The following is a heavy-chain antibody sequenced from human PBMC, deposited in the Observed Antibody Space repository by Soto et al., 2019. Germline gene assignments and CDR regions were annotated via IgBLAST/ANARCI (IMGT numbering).Heavy chain of an antibody. J-gene: IGHJ3*02. Sequence: PGGSLRLSCAASEFTFSSYGMHWVRQAPGKGLEWVAVIWYDGSNKYYADSVKGRFTISRDNSKNTLYLQMNSLRAEDTAVYYCASQVVGLGKDDAFDIWGQGTMVTVSS. CDR3: ASQVVGLGKDDAFDI. CDR2: IWYDGSNK. CDR1: EFTFSSYG. D-gene: IGHD2-15*01. V-gene: IGHV3-33*01.